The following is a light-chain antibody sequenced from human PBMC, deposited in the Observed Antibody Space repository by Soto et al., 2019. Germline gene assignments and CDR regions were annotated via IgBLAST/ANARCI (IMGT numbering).Light chain of an antibody. CDR3: QQRSNWLT. V-gene: IGKV3-11*01. J-gene: IGKJ4*01. CDR2: DAS. Sequence: EIVLTQSPATLSLSPGERATLSCRASQSVSSYLAWYQQKPGQAPRLLIYDASNKATGIPARFSGSGSGTDFTLTISILEREDVAVYYCQQRSNWLTFGGGNKVEIK. CDR1: QSVSSY.